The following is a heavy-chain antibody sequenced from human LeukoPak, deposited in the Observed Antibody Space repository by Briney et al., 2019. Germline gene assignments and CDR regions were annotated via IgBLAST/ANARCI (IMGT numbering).Heavy chain of an antibody. Sequence: SETLSLTRTVSGGSISSSSYYWGWIRQPPGKGLEWIGSIYYSGSTYYNPSLKSRVTISVDTSKNQFSLKLSSVTAADTAVYYCARLFGRGRGWVDYWGQGTLVTVSS. V-gene: IGHV4-39*01. J-gene: IGHJ4*02. CDR1: GGSISSSSYY. D-gene: IGHD3-10*02. CDR3: ARLFGRGRGWVDY. CDR2: IYYSGST.